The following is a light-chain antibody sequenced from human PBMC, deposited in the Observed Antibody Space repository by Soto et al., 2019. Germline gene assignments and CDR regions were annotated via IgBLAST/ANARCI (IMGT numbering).Light chain of an antibody. V-gene: IGLV1-40*01. Sequence: QAVVTQPPSVSGAPGQRVTISCTGRSSNIGAGYDVHWYQQLPRTAPKLLIYGNSNRPSGVPDRFSGAKSGTSASLAITGLQAEDEADYYCQSYDSSLSGVVFGGGTKLTVL. CDR2: GNS. J-gene: IGLJ2*01. CDR1: SSNIGAGYD. CDR3: QSYDSSLSGVV.